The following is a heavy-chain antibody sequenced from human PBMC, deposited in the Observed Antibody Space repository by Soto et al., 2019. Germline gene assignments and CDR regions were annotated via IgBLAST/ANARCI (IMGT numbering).Heavy chain of an antibody. CDR1: GFTFTAYA. D-gene: IGHD3-9*01. CDR2: ISYDGSNN. Sequence: GGSLRLSCAASGFTFTAYAMHWVRQAPGKGLEWVAVISYDGSNNFYADSVKGRFTISRDNSKNTLDLQMNSLRAEDTAVYYCARVGGYYDILTGPFDYWGPGTLVTVSS. CDR3: ARVGGYYDILTGPFDY. V-gene: IGHV3-30-3*01. J-gene: IGHJ4*02.